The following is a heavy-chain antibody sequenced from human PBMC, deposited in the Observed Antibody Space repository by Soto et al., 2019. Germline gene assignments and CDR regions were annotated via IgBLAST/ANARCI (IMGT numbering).Heavy chain of an antibody. CDR2: INPNSGGT. V-gene: IGHV1-2*02. Sequence: ASEKVSCKASGYTFTDYYMHWVRQAPGQGLEWVGWINPNSGGTNYAQKFQGRDTMTRDTSITTGYMELSRLRSDDTAVYYCVRGGRRNSPSYSAQGSLVPVSA. CDR1: GYTFTDYY. J-gene: IGHJ1*01. CDR3: VRGGRRNSPSY. D-gene: IGHD6-25*01.